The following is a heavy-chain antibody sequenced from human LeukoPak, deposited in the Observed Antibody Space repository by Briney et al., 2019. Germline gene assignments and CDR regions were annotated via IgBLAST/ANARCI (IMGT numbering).Heavy chain of an antibody. D-gene: IGHD3-10*01. V-gene: IGHV4-59*02. J-gene: IGHJ4*02. CDR3: ARDLGPSRGFDY. CDR2: VFYTGST. CDR1: GASVSPYY. Sequence: KPSETLSLTCTVSGASVSPYYWSWIRQPPGKGLEWIGYVFYTGSTTYSPSLKSRLTISVDTSKSQFSLKLNSVTAADTAVYYCARDLGPSRGFDYWGRGTLVTVSS.